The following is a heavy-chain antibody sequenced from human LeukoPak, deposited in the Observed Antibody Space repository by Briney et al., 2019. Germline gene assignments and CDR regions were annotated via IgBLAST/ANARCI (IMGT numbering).Heavy chain of an antibody. CDR3: ARVQLWGSYYFDY. CDR1: GFTFSSYS. V-gene: IGHV3-48*01. J-gene: IGHJ4*02. CDR2: ISSSSSTI. D-gene: IGHD7-27*01. Sequence: GGSLRLSCAASGFTFSSYSMNWVRQAPGKGLEWVSYISSSSSTIYYADSVKGRFTISRDNAKNSLYLQMNSLRAEDTAVYYCARVQLWGSYYFDYWGQGTLVTVSS.